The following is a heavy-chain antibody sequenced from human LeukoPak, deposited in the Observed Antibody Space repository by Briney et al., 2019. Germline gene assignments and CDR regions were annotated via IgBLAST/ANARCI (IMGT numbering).Heavy chain of an antibody. CDR3: ARRDIVVVVREHYYGMDV. Sequence: ASVKVSCKASRYTFTGYYMHWVRQAPGQGLEWMGWINPNSGGTNYAQKFQGRVTMTRDTSISTAYMELSRLRSDDTAVYYCARRDIVVVVREHYYGMDVWGQGTTVTVSS. CDR1: RYTFTGYY. V-gene: IGHV1-2*02. CDR2: INPNSGGT. D-gene: IGHD2-15*01. J-gene: IGHJ6*02.